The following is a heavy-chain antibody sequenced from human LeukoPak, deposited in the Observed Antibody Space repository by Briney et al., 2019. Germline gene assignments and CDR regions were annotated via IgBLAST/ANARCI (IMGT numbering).Heavy chain of an antibody. CDR3: ARDPHLAAAGTWYYFDY. J-gene: IGHJ4*02. Sequence: GGSLRLSCAASGFTFSSYEMNWVRQAPGKGLEWVSYISSSGSTIYYADSVKGRFTISRDNAKNSLYLQMNSLRSEDTAVYYCARDPHLAAAGTWYYFDYWGQGTLVTVSS. V-gene: IGHV3-48*03. D-gene: IGHD6-13*01. CDR1: GFTFSSYE. CDR2: ISSSGSTI.